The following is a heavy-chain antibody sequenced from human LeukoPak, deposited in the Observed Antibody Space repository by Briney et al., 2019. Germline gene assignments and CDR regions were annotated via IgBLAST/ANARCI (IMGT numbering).Heavy chain of an antibody. CDR3: ARGGIVVVVAARNWFDP. D-gene: IGHD2-15*01. V-gene: IGHV4-34*01. Sequence: SETLSLTCAVYGGSFSGYYWSWIRQPPGKGLEWIGEINHSGSTNYNPSLKSRVTISVDTSKNEFSLKLSSVTAADTAVYYCARGGIVVVVAARNWFDPWGQGTLVTVSS. J-gene: IGHJ5*02. CDR1: GGSFSGYY. CDR2: INHSGST.